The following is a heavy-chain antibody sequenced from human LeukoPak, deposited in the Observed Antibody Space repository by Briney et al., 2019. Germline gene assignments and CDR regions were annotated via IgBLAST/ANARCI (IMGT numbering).Heavy chain of an antibody. CDR1: EFTFSNYA. D-gene: IGHD1-1*01. J-gene: IGHJ4*02. Sequence: PGGSLRLSCAASEFTFSNYAMNWVRQAPGKGLEYVSGISSNGGSSFYADSVKGRFTISRDNSKNTLYLQMSSLRAEDTAVYYCVKITSVTGGDCWGQGTRLTVSS. V-gene: IGHV3-64D*09. CDR3: VKITSVTGGDC. CDR2: ISSNGGSS.